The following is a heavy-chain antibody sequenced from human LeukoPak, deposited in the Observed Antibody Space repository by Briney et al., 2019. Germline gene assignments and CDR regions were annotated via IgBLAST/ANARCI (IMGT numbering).Heavy chain of an antibody. J-gene: IGHJ2*01. CDR3: ARLIAAPWYFDL. D-gene: IGHD6-13*01. CDR2: ISSSSSYK. V-gene: IGHV3-21*06. CDR1: GFTFSSYS. Sequence: PGGSLRLSCAVSGFTFSSYSMNWVRQAPGKGLEWVSSISSSSSYKYYADSVKGRFTISRDNAKNSLYLQMNSLSAEDTAVYYCARLIAAPWYFDLWGRGTLDTVSS.